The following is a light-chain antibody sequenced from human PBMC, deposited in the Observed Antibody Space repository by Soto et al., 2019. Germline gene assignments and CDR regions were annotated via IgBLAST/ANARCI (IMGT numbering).Light chain of an antibody. CDR2: DVS. J-gene: IGLJ2*01. V-gene: IGLV2-14*01. CDR3: SSYTSSCTYVV. CDR1: SSDVGGYNH. Sequence: QSALTQPASVSGSPGQSITISCTGTSSDVGGYNHVSWYQQHPGKAPKLMIYDVSNRPSGVSNRFSGSKSGNTASLTISGLQAEDEADYYCSSYTSSCTYVVFGGGTQLTVL.